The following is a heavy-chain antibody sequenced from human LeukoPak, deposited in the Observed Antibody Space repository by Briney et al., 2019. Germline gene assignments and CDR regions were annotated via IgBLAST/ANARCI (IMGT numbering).Heavy chain of an antibody. CDR3: ARIKGLGPYYFYMDV. V-gene: IGHV3-11*04. Sequence: GGSLRLSCAASGFTFSDYYMSWIRKAPGKGLEWVSYIRGGGTTIYYADSVKGRFTISRDNAKNSLYLQMNSLRAEDTAVYYCARIKGLGPYYFYMDVWGKGTTVTVSS. CDR1: GFTFSDYY. CDR2: IRGGGTTI. J-gene: IGHJ6*03.